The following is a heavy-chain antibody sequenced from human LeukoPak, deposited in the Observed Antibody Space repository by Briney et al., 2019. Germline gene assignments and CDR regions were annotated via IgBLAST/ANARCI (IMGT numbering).Heavy chain of an antibody. CDR2: ISAYNGNT. CDR1: GYTFTSYG. CDR3: ARDFGFLEWSNGQNWFDP. Sequence: ASVKVSCKASGYTFTSYGISWVRQAPGQGLEWMGWISAYNGNTNYAQKLQGRVTMTTDTSTSTAYMELRSLRSDDTAVYYCARDFGFLEWSNGQNWFDPWGQGTLVTVSS. D-gene: IGHD3-3*01. J-gene: IGHJ5*02. V-gene: IGHV1-18*01.